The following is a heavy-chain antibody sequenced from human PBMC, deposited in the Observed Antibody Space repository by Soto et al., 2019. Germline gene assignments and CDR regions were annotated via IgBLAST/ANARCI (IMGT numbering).Heavy chain of an antibody. Sequence: GGSLRLSCAASGFTFSSYAMHWVRQAPGKGLEWVAVISYDGSNKYYADSVKGRFTISRDNSKNTLYLQMNSLRAEDTAVYYCAREYSGYDLNYYYAMDVWGQGTTVTVSS. V-gene: IGHV3-30-3*01. CDR1: GFTFSSYA. CDR2: ISYDGSNK. J-gene: IGHJ6*02. D-gene: IGHD5-12*01. CDR3: AREYSGYDLNYYYAMDV.